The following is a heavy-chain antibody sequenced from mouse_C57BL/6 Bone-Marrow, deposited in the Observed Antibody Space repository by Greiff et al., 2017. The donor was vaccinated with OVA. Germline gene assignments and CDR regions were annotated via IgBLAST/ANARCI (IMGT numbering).Heavy chain of an antibody. CDR2: IYPTGGYT. J-gene: IGHJ2*01. D-gene: IGHD4-1*01. V-gene: IGHV1-81*01. Sequence: VQLQQSGAELAMPGASVKLSCKASGYTFTSYWMSWVKQRTGQGLEWIGEIYPTGGYTYYNEKFKGKATLTADKSSSTAYMKLRSLTSEDSAVYICARWVSGCYWGQGTTLTVSS. CDR1: GYTFTSYW. CDR3: ARWVSGCY.